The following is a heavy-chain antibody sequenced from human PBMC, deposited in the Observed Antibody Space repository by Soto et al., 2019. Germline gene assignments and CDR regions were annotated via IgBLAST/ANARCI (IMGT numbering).Heavy chain of an antibody. Sequence: EVQLVETGGDLIQSGGSLRLSCAASGFAVSSSYMMWVRQAPGKGLEWVSVTYTGGSTHYADSVKGRFTISRDDSRNTLYLQMNRLRAEDTAVYYCARDPPITSDYAMDVWGQGTTVIVSS. V-gene: IGHV3-53*02. CDR2: TYTGGST. D-gene: IGHD1-20*01. CDR1: GFAVSSSY. CDR3: ARDPPITSDYAMDV. J-gene: IGHJ6*02.